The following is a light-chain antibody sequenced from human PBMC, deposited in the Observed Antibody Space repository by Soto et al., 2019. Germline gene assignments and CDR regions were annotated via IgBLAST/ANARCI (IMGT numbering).Light chain of an antibody. Sequence: EILLTQSPRTLSLSPGERATLSCRASQSVSSASLAWYQQKPGQAPRLLMYGVSSRATGIPDRFSGSGSGTDFTLTINRLEPEDFAVYFCQQYDSSVWTFGQGTKVDIK. CDR2: GVS. J-gene: IGKJ1*01. CDR1: QSVSSAS. V-gene: IGKV3-20*01. CDR3: QQYDSSVWT.